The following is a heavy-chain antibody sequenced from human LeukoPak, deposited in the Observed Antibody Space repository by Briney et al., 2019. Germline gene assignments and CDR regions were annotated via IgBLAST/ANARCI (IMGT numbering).Heavy chain of an antibody. CDR2: IHPGDSDT. D-gene: IGHD2-2*01. CDR3: ARHDVCSSTRRYNTYDI. J-gene: IGHJ3*02. CDR1: GYNFTTFW. V-gene: IGHV5-51*01. Sequence: GESLKISCKGSGYNFTTFWIGWVRQMPGKGLEWMGIIHPGDSDTRYSPSFQGQVTISADKSISTASLQWSSLKASDTAMYYCARHDVCSSTRRYNTYDIWGQGTMVTVS.